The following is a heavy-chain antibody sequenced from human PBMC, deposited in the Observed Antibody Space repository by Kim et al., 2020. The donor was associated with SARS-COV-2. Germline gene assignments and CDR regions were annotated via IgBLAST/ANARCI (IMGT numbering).Heavy chain of an antibody. V-gene: IGHV4-34*01. J-gene: IGHJ5*02. D-gene: IGHD6-13*01. CDR3: AGGPGYSRSWYGAGNWFDP. CDR2: INHSGST. Sequence: SETLSLTCAVYGGSFSGYYWSWIRQPPGKGLEWIGEINHSGSTNYNPSLKSRVTISVDTSKNQFSLKLSSVTAADTAVYYCAGGPGYSRSWYGAGNWFDPWGQGTVVTVSS. CDR1: GGSFSGYY.